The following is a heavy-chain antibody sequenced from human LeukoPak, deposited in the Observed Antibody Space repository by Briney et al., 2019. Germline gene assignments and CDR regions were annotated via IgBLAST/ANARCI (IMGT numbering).Heavy chain of an antibody. V-gene: IGHV1-8*01. CDR2: MNPNSGNT. Sequence: ASVKVSCKASGYTFPSYDINWVRQATGQGLEWMGWMNPNSGNTGYAQKFQGRVTMTRNTSISTAYMELSSLRSEDTAVYYCASGWKYQQWMFDYWGQGTLVTVSS. CDR3: ASGWKYQQWMFDY. J-gene: IGHJ4*02. CDR1: GYTFPSYD. D-gene: IGHD2-2*01.